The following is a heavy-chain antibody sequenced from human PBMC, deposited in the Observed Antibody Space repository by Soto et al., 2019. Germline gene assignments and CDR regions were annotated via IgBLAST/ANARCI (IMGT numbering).Heavy chain of an antibody. CDR3: ARDKITGLFDY. J-gene: IGHJ4*02. CDR1: GGSFSGYY. CDR2: INHSGST. V-gene: IGHV4-34*01. D-gene: IGHD2-8*02. Sequence: SETLSLTCAVYGGSFSGYYWSWIRQPPGKGLEWIGEINHSGSTNYNPSLKSRVTISVDTSKNQFSLKLSSVTAADTAVYYCARDKITGLFDYWGQGTLVTV.